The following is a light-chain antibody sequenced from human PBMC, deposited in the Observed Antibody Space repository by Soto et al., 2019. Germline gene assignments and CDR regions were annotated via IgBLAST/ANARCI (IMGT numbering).Light chain of an antibody. J-gene: IGLJ1*01. CDR3: SSYTSSSNYV. V-gene: IGLV2-14*01. Sequence: QSALTQPASVSGSPGQSIAISCNGTSSDVGGYNYVSWYQQHPGKAPKLMIYDVSNRPSGVSNRFSGSKSGNTASLTISGLQAEDEADYYCSSYTSSSNYVFGTGTKVTVL. CDR1: SSDVGGYNY. CDR2: DVS.